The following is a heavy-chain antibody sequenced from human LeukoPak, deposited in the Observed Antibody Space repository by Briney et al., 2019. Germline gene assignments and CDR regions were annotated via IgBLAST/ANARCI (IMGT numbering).Heavy chain of an antibody. Sequence: GGSLRLSCAASGFTLSSYWMSWVRQAPGKGLEGVANIKQDGSEKYYVDSVKGRFTISRDNAKNSLYLQMNSLRAEDTAVYYCARSGTAGYYYYGMDVWGQGTTVTVSS. CDR3: ARSGTAGYYYYGMDV. J-gene: IGHJ6*02. V-gene: IGHV3-7*03. CDR1: GFTLSSYW. CDR2: IKQDGSEK.